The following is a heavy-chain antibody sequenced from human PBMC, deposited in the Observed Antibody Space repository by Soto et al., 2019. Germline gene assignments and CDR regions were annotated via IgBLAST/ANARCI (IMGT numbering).Heavy chain of an antibody. V-gene: IGHV3-48*02. Sequence: GGSLRLSCAASGFTFDDYAMYWVRQAPGKGLEWVSGISSRSSTIYHADSVKGRFTISRDNAKNSLYLQMDSLRDEDTAVYFCARAIAVGSTSLDYWGLGTRVTVSS. CDR2: ISSRSSTI. D-gene: IGHD6-19*01. J-gene: IGHJ4*02. CDR1: GFTFDDYA. CDR3: ARAIAVGSTSLDY.